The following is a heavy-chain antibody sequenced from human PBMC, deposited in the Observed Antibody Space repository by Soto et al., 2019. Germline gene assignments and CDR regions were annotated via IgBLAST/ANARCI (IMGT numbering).Heavy chain of an antibody. CDR2: IIPILGIA. D-gene: IGHD5-12*01. V-gene: IGHV1-69*04. CDR1: GYTFTSYY. J-gene: IGHJ4*02. Sequence: SVKVSCKASGYTFTSYYMHWVRQAPGQGLEWMGRIIPILGIANYAQKFQGRVTITADKSTSTAYMELSSLRSEDTAVYYCACDGDIVAKNMNFEDWGQGTRVNVSS. CDR3: ACDGDIVAKNMNFED.